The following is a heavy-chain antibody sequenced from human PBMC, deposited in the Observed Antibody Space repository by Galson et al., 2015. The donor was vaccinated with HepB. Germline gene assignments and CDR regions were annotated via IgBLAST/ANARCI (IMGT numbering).Heavy chain of an antibody. Sequence: SLRLSCAASGFTFSSYSMNWVRQAPGKGLEWVSSISSSSSYIYYADSVKGRFTISRDNAKNSLYLQMNSLRAEDTAVYYCARPFLEWQYYYYGMDVWGQGTTVTVSS. CDR1: GFTFSSYS. CDR2: ISSSSSYI. CDR3: ARPFLEWQYYYYGMDV. D-gene: IGHD3-3*02. J-gene: IGHJ6*02. V-gene: IGHV3-21*01.